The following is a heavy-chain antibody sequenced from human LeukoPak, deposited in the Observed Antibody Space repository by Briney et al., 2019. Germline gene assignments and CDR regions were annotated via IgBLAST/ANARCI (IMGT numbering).Heavy chain of an antibody. Sequence: PSETLSLTCTVSGGSISSYYWSWIRQPPGKGLEWIGYIYYSGSTNYKSSLKSRVTISVDTSKNQFSLKLSSVTAADTAVYYCARDYDILTGYYCALGYWGQGTLVTVSS. CDR3: ARDYDILTGYYCALGY. D-gene: IGHD3-9*01. J-gene: IGHJ4*02. CDR1: GGSISSYY. V-gene: IGHV4-59*01. CDR2: IYYSGST.